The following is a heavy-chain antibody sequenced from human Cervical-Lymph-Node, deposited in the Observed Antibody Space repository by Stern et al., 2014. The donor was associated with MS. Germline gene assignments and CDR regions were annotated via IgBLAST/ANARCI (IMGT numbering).Heavy chain of an antibody. CDR1: GFSLRTSGVG. Sequence: ESGPTLVKPTQTLTLTCTLSGFSLRTSGVGVGWFRQPPGKALEWLALIYWDDDKRYSPSLKSRLTITKDTSKNQVVLTMTNMDPVDTATYYCAHHYSSSSNFNYWGQGTLVTVSS. D-gene: IGHD6-6*01. CDR3: AHHYSSSSNFNY. V-gene: IGHV2-5*02. CDR2: IYWDDDK. J-gene: IGHJ4*02.